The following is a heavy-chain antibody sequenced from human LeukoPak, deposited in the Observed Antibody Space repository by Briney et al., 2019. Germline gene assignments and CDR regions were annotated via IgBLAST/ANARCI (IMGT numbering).Heavy chain of an antibody. J-gene: IGHJ4*02. Sequence: SETLSLTCTVSGGYIGSFYWSWIRQPPGKGLEWIGNIYSSGSTNYNPSLKSRVTISVDTSKNQFSLRLTSVTAADTAVYYCARASVLLSADFWGQGTLVTVSS. CDR2: IYSSGST. D-gene: IGHD3-10*01. V-gene: IGHV4-59*01. CDR1: GGYIGSFY. CDR3: ARASVLLSADF.